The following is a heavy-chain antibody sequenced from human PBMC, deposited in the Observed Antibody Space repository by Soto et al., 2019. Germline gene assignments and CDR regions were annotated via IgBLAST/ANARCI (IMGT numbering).Heavy chain of an antibody. Sequence: SETLSLTCTVSGGTISSGDYYWSWIRQPSGKGLEWIGYIYYSGSTYYNPSLKSRVTISVDTSKNQFSLKLSSVTAADTAVYYCARSRYYYDSSGYYYFDYWGQGTLVTVSS. CDR1: GGTISSGDYY. D-gene: IGHD3-22*01. CDR3: ARSRYYYDSSGYYYFDY. V-gene: IGHV4-30-4*01. CDR2: IYYSGST. J-gene: IGHJ4*02.